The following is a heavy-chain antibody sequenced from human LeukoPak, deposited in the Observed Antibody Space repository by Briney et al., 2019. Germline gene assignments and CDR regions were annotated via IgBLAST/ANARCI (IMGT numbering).Heavy chain of an antibody. J-gene: IGHJ4*02. Sequence: GGSLRLSWAAAGFPFSSFWMSWVRQAPGKGLEWVTNIKEDGSEKYYVDSVKGRFTVSRDNAKNSLYLQMDSLRAEDTAMYYCARGTNYGDSGFWGQGTLVTVSP. CDR3: ARGTNYGDSGF. CDR2: IKEDGSEK. V-gene: IGHV3-7*01. CDR1: GFPFSSFW. D-gene: IGHD4-17*01.